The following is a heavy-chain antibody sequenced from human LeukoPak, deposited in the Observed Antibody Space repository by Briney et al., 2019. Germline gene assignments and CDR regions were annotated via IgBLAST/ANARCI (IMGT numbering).Heavy chain of an antibody. D-gene: IGHD3/OR15-3a*01. CDR1: GFTFSSYA. J-gene: IGHJ6*03. CDR2: ISGSGGST. CDR3: ARHLEKDFWTGIYKDYYYYYMDV. V-gene: IGHV3-23*01. Sequence: GGSLRLSCAASGFTFSSYAMSWVRQAPGKGLEWVSAISGSGGSTYYADSVKGRFTISRDNSKNTLYLQMNSLRAEDTAVYYCARHLEKDFWTGIYKDYYYYYMDVWGKGTTVTVSS.